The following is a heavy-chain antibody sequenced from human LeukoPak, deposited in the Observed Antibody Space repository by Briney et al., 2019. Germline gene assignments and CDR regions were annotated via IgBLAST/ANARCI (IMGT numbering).Heavy chain of an antibody. CDR3: VSFYETY. Sequence: GGSLRLSCAASGFTFSSYWMHWVRQAPGKGLVWVSRINSDGSSTSHADSVKGRFTISKDNAKNTVYLQMNNLRAEDTAVYYCVSFYETYWGRGTLVTVSS. V-gene: IGHV3-74*01. D-gene: IGHD3-22*01. J-gene: IGHJ4*02. CDR1: GFTFSSYW. CDR2: INSDGSST.